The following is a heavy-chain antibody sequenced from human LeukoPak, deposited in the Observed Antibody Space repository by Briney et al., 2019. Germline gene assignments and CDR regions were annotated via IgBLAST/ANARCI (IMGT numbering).Heavy chain of an antibody. CDR3: ARVGLDSSSWYHPFDY. CDR1: GFTFSSYS. D-gene: IGHD6-13*01. V-gene: IGHV3-48*01. Sequence: GGSLRLSCSASGFTFSSYSMNWVRQAPGKGLEWVSYISSSSSTIYYADSVKGRFTISRDNAKNSLYLQMYSLRAEDTAVYFCARVGLDSSSWYHPFDYWGQGTLVTVSS. CDR2: ISSSSSTI. J-gene: IGHJ4*02.